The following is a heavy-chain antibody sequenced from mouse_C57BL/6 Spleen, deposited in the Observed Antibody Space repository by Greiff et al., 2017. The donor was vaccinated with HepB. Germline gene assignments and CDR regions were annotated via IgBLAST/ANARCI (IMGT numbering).Heavy chain of an antibody. V-gene: IGHV5-15*01. J-gene: IGHJ4*01. CDR2: ISNLAYSI. Sequence: EVMLVESGGGLVQPGGSLKLSCAASGFTFSDYGMAWVRQAPRKGPEWVAFISNLAYSIYYADTVTGRFTISRENAKNTLYLEMSSLRSEDTAMYYCARQGDYEGNYAMDYWGQGTSVTVSS. CDR1: GFTFSDYG. D-gene: IGHD2-4*01. CDR3: ARQGDYEGNYAMDY.